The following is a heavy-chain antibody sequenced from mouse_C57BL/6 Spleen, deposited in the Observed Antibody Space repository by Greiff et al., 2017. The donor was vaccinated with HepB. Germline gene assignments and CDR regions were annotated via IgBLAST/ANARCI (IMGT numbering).Heavy chain of an antibody. D-gene: IGHD2-2*01. V-gene: IGHV1-61*01. Sequence: QVQLQQPGAELVRPGSSVKLSCTASGYTFTSYWMDWVKQRPGQGLEWIGNIYPSDSETHYNQKFKDKATLTVDKSSSTAYMQLSSLTSEDTAVYYCASSDGYAWFAYWGQGTLVTVSA. CDR1: GYTFTSYW. CDR3: ASSDGYAWFAY. CDR2: IYPSDSET. J-gene: IGHJ3*01.